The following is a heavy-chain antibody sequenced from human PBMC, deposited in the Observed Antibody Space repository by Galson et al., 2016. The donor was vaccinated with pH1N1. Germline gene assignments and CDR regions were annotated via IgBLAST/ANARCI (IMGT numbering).Heavy chain of an antibody. D-gene: IGHD1-14*01. CDR2: IYASGAD. CDR3: ARADNWNHHSDAFDI. J-gene: IGHJ3*02. CDR1: GGSVTSYY. Sequence: SLTCSVSGGSVTSYYWNWIRQPAGKGLEYIGRIYASGADNYNPSLKSRITMSVDTSKNQVSLKLSSVTAADTAVYYCARADNWNHHSDAFDIWGQGTMVMVSS. V-gene: IGHV4-4*07.